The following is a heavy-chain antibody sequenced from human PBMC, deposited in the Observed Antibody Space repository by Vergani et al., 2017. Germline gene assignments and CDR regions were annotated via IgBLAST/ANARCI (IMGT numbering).Heavy chain of an antibody. J-gene: IGHJ6*03. CDR2: IYYSGST. CDR1: GSSISSGGYY. D-gene: IGHD2-2*01. V-gene: IGHV4-31*03. CDR3: VRGPGYCSSTSCSYYYHYMDV. Sequence: QVQLQESGPGLVKPSQTLSLTCTVSGSSISSGGYYWSWIRQHPGKGLEWIGYIYYSGSTYYNPSLKSRVTISVDTSTNQFSLKLSSVTAADTTVYYFVRGPGYCSSTSCSYYYHYMDVWGKGTTVTVSS.